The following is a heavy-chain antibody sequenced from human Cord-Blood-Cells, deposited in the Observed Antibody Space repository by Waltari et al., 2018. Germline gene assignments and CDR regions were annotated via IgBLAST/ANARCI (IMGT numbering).Heavy chain of an antibody. Sequence: QVQLQQWGAGLLKPSEPLSLTCAVYGGSFSGYYWCWIRPPPGKGLEWIGEINHSGSTNYNPSLKSRVTISVDTSKNQFSLKLSSVTAADTAVYYCARGASSGYYYYYYYGMDVWGQGTTVTVSS. D-gene: IGHD3-22*01. V-gene: IGHV4-34*01. CDR1: GGSFSGYY. J-gene: IGHJ6*02. CDR2: INHSGST. CDR3: ARGASSGYYYYYYYGMDV.